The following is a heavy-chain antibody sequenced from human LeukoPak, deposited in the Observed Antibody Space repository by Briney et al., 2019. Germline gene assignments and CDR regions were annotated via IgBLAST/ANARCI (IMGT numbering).Heavy chain of an antibody. CDR2: IYYSGST. V-gene: IGHV4-59*06. D-gene: IGHD4-17*01. CDR3: ASGTAVATFDC. J-gene: IGHJ4*02. Sequence: PSETLSLTCTVSGGSISSYSWSWIRQPPGKGLEWIGYIYYSGSTYYTPSLKNRVTISVDTSKNQFSLKLSSVTAADTAVYFCASGTAVATFDCWGQGTLVTVSS. CDR1: GGSISSYS.